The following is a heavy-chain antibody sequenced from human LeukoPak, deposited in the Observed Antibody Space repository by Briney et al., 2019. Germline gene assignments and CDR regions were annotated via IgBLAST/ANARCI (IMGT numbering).Heavy chain of an antibody. D-gene: IGHD3-10*01. J-gene: IGHJ4*02. CDR2: IRYDGSNK. CDR3: ALPGGVRGVKGYYFDN. CDR1: GFTFSSYG. Sequence: PGGSLRLSCAASGFTFSSYGMHWVRQAPDKGLEWVAFIRYDGSNKYYADSVKGRFTISRDNSKNTLYLQMNSLRAEDTAVYYCALPGGVRGVKGYYFDNWGQGTLVTVSS. V-gene: IGHV3-30*02.